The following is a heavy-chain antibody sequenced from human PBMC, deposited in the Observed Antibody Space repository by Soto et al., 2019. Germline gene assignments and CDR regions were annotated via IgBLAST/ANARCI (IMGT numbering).Heavy chain of an antibody. J-gene: IGHJ6*02. Sequence: SETLSLTCTVSGGSISSSSYYWGWIRQPPGKGLEWIGSIYYSGGTYYNPSLKSRVTISVDTSKNQFSLKLSSVTAADTAVYYCARLWAYYGSAQPINYYYYGMDVWGQGTTVTVSS. V-gene: IGHV4-39*01. CDR3: ARLWAYYGSAQPINYYYYGMDV. D-gene: IGHD3-10*01. CDR2: IYYSGGT. CDR1: GGSISSSSYY.